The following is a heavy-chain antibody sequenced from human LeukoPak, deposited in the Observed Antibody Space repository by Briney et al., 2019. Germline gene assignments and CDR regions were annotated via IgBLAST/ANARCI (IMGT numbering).Heavy chain of an antibody. V-gene: IGHV3-33*08. D-gene: IGHD3-22*01. CDR3: ARARDNYDRSGFSALDY. CDR2: IWYDGSNK. CDR1: GFTVSSNY. J-gene: IGHJ4*02. Sequence: GGPLRLSRAASGFTVSSNYMTWVRQAPGKGLEWVAVIWYDGSNKNYADSLKGRFTISRDNSKNTLYLQMDSLRAEDTAVYYCARARDNYDRSGFSALDYWGQGTLVTVSS.